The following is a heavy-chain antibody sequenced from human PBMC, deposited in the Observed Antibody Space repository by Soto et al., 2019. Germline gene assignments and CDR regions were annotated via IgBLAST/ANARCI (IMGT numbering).Heavy chain of an antibody. J-gene: IGHJ4*02. D-gene: IGHD6-13*01. Sequence: EVQLVESGGGLVKPGGSLGLSCAASGFTFSNAWMNWVRQAPGKGLEWVGRIKSKTDGGTTDYAAPVKGRFTISRDDSKNTLYLQMNSLKTEDTAVYHCTTYSQYSSSWYWNYWGQGTLVTVSS. CDR1: GFTFSNAW. CDR3: TTYSQYSSSWYWNY. CDR2: IKSKTDGGTT. V-gene: IGHV3-15*07.